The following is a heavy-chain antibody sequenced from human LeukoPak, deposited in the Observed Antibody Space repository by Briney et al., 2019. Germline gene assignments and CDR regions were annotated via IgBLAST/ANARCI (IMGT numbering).Heavy chain of an antibody. D-gene: IGHD3-22*01. Sequence: SLKVSCKPSGYTFSNFYMNWVPQAPGQRLEWMGILNPTGGSTRYAQKFQSRVTMTRDTSTSTVYMELSSLRSEDTAVYYCARGSSSGAYYFDYWGQGALVTVSS. J-gene: IGHJ4*02. CDR3: ARGSSSGAYYFDY. V-gene: IGHV1-46*01. CDR1: GYTFSNFY. CDR2: LNPTGGST.